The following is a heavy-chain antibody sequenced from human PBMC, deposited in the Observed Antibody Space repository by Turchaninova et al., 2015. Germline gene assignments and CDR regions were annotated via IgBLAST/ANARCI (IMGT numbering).Heavy chain of an antibody. CDR3: GRGGHLSHGALFFVNY. D-gene: IGHD2-15*01. V-gene: IGHV3-33*01. J-gene: IGHJ4*02. CDR1: GFTFSSYG. Sequence: GGGVVQPGRSLRLSCAASGFTFSSYGMHWVRQALGKGLEWLAVLWNDGGNKYYADSVKGRFTISRDTARNTLFLQMNSLRADDTAVYVCGRGGHLSHGALFFVNYWGQGTLVTVSS. CDR2: LWNDGGNK.